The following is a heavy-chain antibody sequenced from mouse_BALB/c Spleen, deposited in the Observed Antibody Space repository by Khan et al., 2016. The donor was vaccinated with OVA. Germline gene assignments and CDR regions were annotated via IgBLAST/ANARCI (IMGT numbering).Heavy chain of an antibody. CDR3: ARAGRWFDY. J-gene: IGHJ3*01. V-gene: IGHV3-6*01. CDR2: ITSGGSF. D-gene: IGHD3-3*01. Sequence: EVELVESGPGLVKPSQSLSLTCSVTGYSITSGYYWNWIRQFPGNKLEWMGYITSGGSFNYNPSLKNRISITRDTSNNQFFLQLNSVTPEDTATYDCARAGRWFDYWGQGTLVTVSA. CDR1: GYSITSGYY.